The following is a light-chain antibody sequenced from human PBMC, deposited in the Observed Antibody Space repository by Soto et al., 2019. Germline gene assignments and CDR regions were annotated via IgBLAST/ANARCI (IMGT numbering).Light chain of an antibody. CDR1: QNIDIF. V-gene: IGKV1-39*01. Sequence: DIQMTQSPSSLSASFGDRVTITCRASQNIDIFLNWYHQKPGRAPNLLIYGASTLQNGVPSRFSGSGSGTDFSLTISSLQPEDFGTYYCQQSYSAPPLTFGAGTKVDI. J-gene: IGKJ4*01. CDR2: GAS. CDR3: QQSYSAPPLT.